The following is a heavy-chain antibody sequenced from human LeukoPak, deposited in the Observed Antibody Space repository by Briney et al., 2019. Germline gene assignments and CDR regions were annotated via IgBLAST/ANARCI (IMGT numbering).Heavy chain of an antibody. CDR3: ARDLKYCGGDCYSNWFDP. D-gene: IGHD2-21*02. CDR2: IYNDGSST. Sequence: GGSLRLSCAASRFTFSNYWMHWVRQAPGKGLVWVSRIYNDGSSTSYADSVKGRFTISRDNAKNSLYLQMNSLRAEDTAVYYCARDLKYCGGDCYSNWFDPWGQGTLVTVSS. V-gene: IGHV3-74*01. J-gene: IGHJ5*02. CDR1: RFTFSNYW.